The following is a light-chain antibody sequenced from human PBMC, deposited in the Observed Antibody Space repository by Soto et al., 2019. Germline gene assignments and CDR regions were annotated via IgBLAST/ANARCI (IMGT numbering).Light chain of an antibody. CDR3: QQRYYWYT. V-gene: IGKV3-11*01. Sequence: EIVLTQSPATLSLSPGERATLSCRASQSVRSYLAWYQQKPGQAPRLLIYDASNRATGIPARFSGSGSGTDFTLTISSLEPEDFAVYYCQQRYYWYTFGQGTKLEIK. J-gene: IGKJ2*01. CDR2: DAS. CDR1: QSVRSY.